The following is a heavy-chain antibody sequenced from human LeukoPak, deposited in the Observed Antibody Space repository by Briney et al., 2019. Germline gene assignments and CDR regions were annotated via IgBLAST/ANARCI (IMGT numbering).Heavy chain of an antibody. CDR2: INHSGST. V-gene: IGHV4-34*01. D-gene: IGHD3-22*01. Sequence: PSETLSLTCAVYGGSFSGYYWSWIRQPPGKGLEWIGEINHSGSTNYNPSLKSRVTISVDTSKNQFSLKLSSVTAADTAVYYCARGFPADYYDSSDPFGYWGQGTLVTVSS. CDR3: ARGFPADYYDSSDPFGY. J-gene: IGHJ4*02. CDR1: GGSFSGYY.